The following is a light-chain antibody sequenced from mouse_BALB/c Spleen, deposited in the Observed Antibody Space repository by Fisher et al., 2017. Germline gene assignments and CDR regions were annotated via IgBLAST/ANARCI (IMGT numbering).Light chain of an antibody. CDR1: SSVSSSY. V-gene: IGKV4-74*01. Sequence: IVMTQTTAIMSASLGERVTMTCTASSSVSSSYLHWYQQKPGSSPKLWIYSTSNLASGVPARFSGSGSGTSYSLTISSMEAEDAATYYCQQWSSYPWTFGGGTKLEIK. CDR3: QQWSSYPWT. J-gene: IGKJ1*01. CDR2: STS.